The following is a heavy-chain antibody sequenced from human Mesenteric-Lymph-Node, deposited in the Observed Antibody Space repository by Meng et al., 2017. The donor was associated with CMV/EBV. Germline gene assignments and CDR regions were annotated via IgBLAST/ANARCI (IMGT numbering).Heavy chain of an antibody. V-gene: IGHV4-61*08. J-gene: IGHJ6*02. CDR1: GGSVNSGDYY. D-gene: IGHD1-26*01. Sequence: SETLSLTCTVSGGSVNSGDYYWSWIRQPPGKGLEWIGYIYYSGSTNYNPSLKSRVTISVDTSKNQFSLKLSSVTAADTAVYYCASGQLLTFYYAMDVWGQGTTVTVSS. CDR2: IYYSGST. CDR3: ASGQLLTFYYAMDV.